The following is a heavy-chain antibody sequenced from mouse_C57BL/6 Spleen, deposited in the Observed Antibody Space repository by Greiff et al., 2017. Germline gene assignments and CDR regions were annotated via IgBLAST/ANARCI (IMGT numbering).Heavy chain of an antibody. Sequence: VQLVESGAELMKPGASVKLSCKATGYTFTGYWIEWVKQRPGHGLEWIGEILPGSGSTNYNEKFKGKATFTADTSSNTAYMQLSSLTTEDSAIYYCARRDGSSPAWFAYWGQGTLVTVSA. CDR3: ARRDGSSPAWFAY. CDR1: GYTFTGYW. V-gene: IGHV1-9*01. D-gene: IGHD1-1*01. CDR2: ILPGSGST. J-gene: IGHJ3*01.